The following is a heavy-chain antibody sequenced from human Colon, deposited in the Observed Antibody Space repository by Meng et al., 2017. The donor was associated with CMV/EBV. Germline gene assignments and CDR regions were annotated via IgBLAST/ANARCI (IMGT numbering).Heavy chain of an antibody. D-gene: IGHD2-8*01. Sequence: RLQLQESGPGLLKPSETLSLTCTVSGGSISSSMYYWGWIRQFPRKGLEWIGSIYYSGSTFYNPSLKSRVTVSIDTSRNQFSLKLNSVTAADTAVYYCVRDHTYDRKIYWGQGSLVTVSS. CDR3: VRDHTYDRKIY. CDR2: IYYSGST. V-gene: IGHV4-39*06. J-gene: IGHJ4*02. CDR1: GGSISSSMYY.